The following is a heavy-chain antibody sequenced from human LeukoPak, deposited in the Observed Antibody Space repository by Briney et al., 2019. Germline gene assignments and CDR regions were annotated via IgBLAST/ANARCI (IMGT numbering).Heavy chain of an antibody. CDR3: AKDMALVVVTDNGMDV. CDR1: GFTFSSYA. Sequence: GGSLRLSCAASGFTFSSYAMSWVRQAPGKGLEWVSAISGSGGSTYYADSVKGRFTISRDNSKNTLYLQMNSLRAEDTAVYYCAKDMALVVVTDNGMDVWGQGTTVTVSS. CDR2: ISGSGGST. V-gene: IGHV3-23*01. D-gene: IGHD2-21*02. J-gene: IGHJ6*02.